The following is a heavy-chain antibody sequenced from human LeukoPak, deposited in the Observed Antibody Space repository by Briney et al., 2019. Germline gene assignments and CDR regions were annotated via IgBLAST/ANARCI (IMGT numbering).Heavy chain of an antibody. CDR3: AKGLPTPGDFWSGDYFDY. CDR1: GFIGYDGY. Sequence: GGSLRLSCAVSGFIGYDGYMNWVRQAPGRGLEWLSVIYRGGVTYYADSVKGRFFISRDDSKNTWHLQLNSLKTEDTAVYYCAKGLPTPGDFWSGDYFDYWGQGTLVTVSS. D-gene: IGHD3-3*01. CDR2: IYRGGVT. V-gene: IGHV3-66*01. J-gene: IGHJ4*02.